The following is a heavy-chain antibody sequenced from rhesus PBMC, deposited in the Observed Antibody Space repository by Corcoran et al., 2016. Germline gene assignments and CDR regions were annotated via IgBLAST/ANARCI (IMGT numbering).Heavy chain of an antibody. CDR2: IYGSGGST. V-gene: IGHV4-93*01. Sequence: QVQLQESGPAVVKPSETLSLTCAVSGGSMSSSNWWSWIRQSPGKGLEWIGGIYGSGGSTEYNPSLKSRVTISKDTSKNQFSLKLSSVTAADTAVYYCARAPGMAAATQYWGQGVLVTVSS. CDR1: GGSMSSSNW. J-gene: IGHJ4*01. CDR3: ARAPGMAAATQY. D-gene: IGHD6-25*01.